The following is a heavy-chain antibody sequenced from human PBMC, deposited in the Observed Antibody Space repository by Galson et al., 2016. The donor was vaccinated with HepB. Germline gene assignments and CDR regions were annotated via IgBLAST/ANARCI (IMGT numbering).Heavy chain of an antibody. CDR2: MSYDETTT. J-gene: IGHJ4*02. CDR1: GFTFSSYG. CDR3: AKSIVLLRRGFDS. Sequence: SLRLSCAASGFTFSSYGMHWVRQAPGKGLEWVAFMSYDETTTYYADSVKGRFTISRDNSRNTLSLHMNSLRTEDTAVYFCAKSIVLLRRGFDSWGQGTLVTVSS. V-gene: IGHV3-30*18. D-gene: IGHD2/OR15-2a*01.